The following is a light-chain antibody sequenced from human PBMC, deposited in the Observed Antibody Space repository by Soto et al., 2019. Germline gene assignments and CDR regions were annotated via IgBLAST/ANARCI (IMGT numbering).Light chain of an antibody. CDR1: QSVSSSY. Sequence: EIVLTQSPGTLALSPGERATLSCRASQSVSSSYLAWYQQKPGQAPMLLIYGASSRATGIPDRFSGSGSGTDFTLTISRLEPEAFAVYYCQQYGSSPKTFGQGTKVEIK. J-gene: IGKJ1*01. CDR2: GAS. V-gene: IGKV3-20*01. CDR3: QQYGSSPKT.